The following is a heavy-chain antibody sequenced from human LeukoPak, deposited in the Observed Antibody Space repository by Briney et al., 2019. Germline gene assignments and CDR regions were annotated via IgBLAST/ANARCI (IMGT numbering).Heavy chain of an antibody. V-gene: IGHV1-3*04. CDR3: ARGGGTDWYEGFFEY. CDR1: GYMFNLYA. D-gene: IGHD6-19*01. Sequence: WASVKVSCKASGYMFNLYAMHWVRQAPGQRPEWMGWINTGNGNTDSSQNLQGRVTIIRDSSATTAYMEMSSLTPEDTAVYYCARGGGTDWYEGFFEYWGQGTLVTVSS. J-gene: IGHJ4*02. CDR2: INTGNGNT.